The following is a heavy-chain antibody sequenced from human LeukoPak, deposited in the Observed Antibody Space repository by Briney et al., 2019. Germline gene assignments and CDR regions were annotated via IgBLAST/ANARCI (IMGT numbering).Heavy chain of an antibody. D-gene: IGHD3-22*01. CDR1: GGTFSSYA. V-gene: IGHV1-69*04. CDR2: IIPILGIA. CDR3: ARVTYYYDSYGFGY. Sequence: ASVKVSFKASGGTFSSYAISWVRQAPGQGLEWMGRIIPILGIANYAQKFQGRVTITADKSTSTAYMELSSLRSEDTAVYYCARVTYYYDSYGFGYWGQGTLVTVSS. J-gene: IGHJ4*02.